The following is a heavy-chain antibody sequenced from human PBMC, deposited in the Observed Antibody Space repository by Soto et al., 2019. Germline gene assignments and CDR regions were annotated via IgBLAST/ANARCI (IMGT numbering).Heavy chain of an antibody. CDR1: GGYISSNY. CDR3: ARDKITGLFDY. V-gene: IGHV4-59*12. D-gene: IGHD2-8*02. CDR2: IHYSGTT. J-gene: IGHJ4*02. Sequence: PSETMSLTCTVSGGYISSNYWSWIRQPPGQGLEWIGYIHYSGTTNYNPSLKSRVTMSVDTSKNQFSLKLTSVTAADTAVYYCARDKITGLFDYWGQGTLVTVSS.